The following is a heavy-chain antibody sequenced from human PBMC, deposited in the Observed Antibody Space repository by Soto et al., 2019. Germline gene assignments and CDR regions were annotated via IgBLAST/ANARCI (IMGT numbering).Heavy chain of an antibody. J-gene: IGHJ6*02. V-gene: IGHV4-4*07. CDR3: ARDRVYYDFWSGYYLYYYYGMDV. Sequence: SETLSLTCTVSGGSITSFYWRWIRQPAGKGLEWIGRIYTSGSTNYNPSLKSRVTMSVDTSKNQFSLKLSSVTAADTAVYYCARDRVYYDFWSGYYLYYYYGMDVWGQGTTVT. D-gene: IGHD3-3*01. CDR2: IYTSGST. CDR1: GGSITSFY.